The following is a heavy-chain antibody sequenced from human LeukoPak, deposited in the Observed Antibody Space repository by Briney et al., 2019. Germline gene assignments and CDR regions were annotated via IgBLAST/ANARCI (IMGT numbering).Heavy chain of an antibody. Sequence: ASVKVSCKASGYTFTDHYMHWVRPAPGQGLEWMGWVIPNSGGTHYAQNFQGRVTMTRDTSISTAYMELSRLTSDDTAVYYCASGGADFNYWGQGALVTVSS. J-gene: IGHJ4*02. D-gene: IGHD2-21*01. CDR2: VIPNSGGT. CDR1: GYTFTDHY. CDR3: ASGGADFNY. V-gene: IGHV1-2*02.